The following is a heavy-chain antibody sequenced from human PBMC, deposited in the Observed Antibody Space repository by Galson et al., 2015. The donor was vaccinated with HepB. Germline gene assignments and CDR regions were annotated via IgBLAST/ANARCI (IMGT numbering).Heavy chain of an antibody. CDR3: AREKHHGEYEN. Sequence: LSLTCIVSGDSIRTNNYYWGWIRQPPGKGLEWIGSTSYSGGTSYYPSLKSRVTMSIDTSRNQFSLILKSVTAADTAVYYCAREKHHGEYENWGQGTLVTVSS. CDR2: TSYSGGT. D-gene: IGHD4-17*01. CDR1: GDSIRTNNYY. V-gene: IGHV4-39*01. J-gene: IGHJ4*02.